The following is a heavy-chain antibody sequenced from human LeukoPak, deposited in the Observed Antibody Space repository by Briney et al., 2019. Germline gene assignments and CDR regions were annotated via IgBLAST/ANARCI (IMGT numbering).Heavy chain of an antibody. CDR3: ARHQKQWLVPFDY. V-gene: IGHV3-7*04. D-gene: IGHD6-19*01. Sequence: PGGSLRLSCAASGFTFSSYWMNWVSQAPGKGLEWVANIKEDGSERYSVASVKGRFTISRDNAKNSLYLQMNSLRAEDTAVYYCARHQKQWLVPFDYWGQGTLVTVSS. CDR1: GFTFSSYW. CDR2: IKEDGSER. J-gene: IGHJ4*02.